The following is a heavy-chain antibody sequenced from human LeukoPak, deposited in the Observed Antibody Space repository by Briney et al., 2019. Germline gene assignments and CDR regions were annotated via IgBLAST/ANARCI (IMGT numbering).Heavy chain of an antibody. J-gene: IGHJ4*02. CDR2: INHSGST. Sequence: SETLSLTCAVYGGSFSGYYWSWIRQPPGKGLEWIGEINHSGSTNYNPSLKSRVTISVDTSKNQFSLKLSSVTAADTAMYYCAREIGPRQLHLWGSAFDYWGQGTLVTVPS. CDR1: GGSFSGYY. V-gene: IGHV4-34*01. CDR3: AREIGPRQLHLWGSAFDY. D-gene: IGHD5-18*01.